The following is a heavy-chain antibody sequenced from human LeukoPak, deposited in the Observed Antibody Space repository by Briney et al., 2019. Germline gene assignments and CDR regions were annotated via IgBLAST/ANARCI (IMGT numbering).Heavy chain of an antibody. J-gene: IGHJ4*02. CDR2: IYYSGST. V-gene: IGHV4-30-4*08. Sequence: PSETLSLTCTVSGGSISSGDYYWSWIRQPPGTGLEWIGYIYYSGSTYYNPSLKSRVTISVDTSKNQFSLKLSSVTAADTAVYYCARTKTSYLISFDYWGQGTLGTVSS. CDR1: GGSISSGDYY. D-gene: IGHD1-26*01. CDR3: ARTKTSYLISFDY.